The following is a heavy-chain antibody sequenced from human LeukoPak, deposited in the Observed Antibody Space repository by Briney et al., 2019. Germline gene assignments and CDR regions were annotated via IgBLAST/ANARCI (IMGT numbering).Heavy chain of an antibody. D-gene: IGHD2-15*01. CDR3: ARADCSGGSCSVGLNY. Sequence: GESLKISCKGSGYSFTNYGIGWVRQMPGKGLEWMGIVYPGDSDTRYSPSFQGQVTISADKSISTAYLQWSSLKASDTAMYYCARADCSGGSCSVGLNYWGQGTLVTVSS. J-gene: IGHJ4*02. CDR2: VYPGDSDT. CDR1: GYSFTNYG. V-gene: IGHV5-51*01.